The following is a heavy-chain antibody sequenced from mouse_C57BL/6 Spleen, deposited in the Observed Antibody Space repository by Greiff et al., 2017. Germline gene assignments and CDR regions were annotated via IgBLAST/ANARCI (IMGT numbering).Heavy chain of an antibody. Sequence: VQLQQSGAELVRPGSSVKLSCKASGYTFTSYWMDWVKQRPGQGLEWIGNIYPSDSETHYNQKFKDKATLTVDKSSSTAYMQLSSLTSEDSAVYYCASWGNYGAWFAYWGQGTLVTVSA. CDR2: IYPSDSET. J-gene: IGHJ3*01. CDR1: GYTFTSYW. D-gene: IGHD2-1*01. V-gene: IGHV1-61*01. CDR3: ASWGNYGAWFAY.